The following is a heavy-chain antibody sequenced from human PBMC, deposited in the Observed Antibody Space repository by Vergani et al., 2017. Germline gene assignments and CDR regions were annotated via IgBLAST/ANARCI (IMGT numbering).Heavy chain of an antibody. D-gene: IGHD3-22*01. V-gene: IGHV3-15*01. CDR2: IKSQIDGGTT. CDR1: GFSFSNAW. Sequence: EVQLVESGGGLVKPGGSLRLSCAASGFSFSNAWMTWVRQGPGKGLEWVGRIKSQIDGGTTDYAAPVKGRFTISRDDSTNMLYLHMNSLRAEDTAVYYCARDLFYYDSSGYYSGFFDYWGQGTLVTVSS. J-gene: IGHJ4*02. CDR3: ARDLFYYDSSGYYSGFFDY.